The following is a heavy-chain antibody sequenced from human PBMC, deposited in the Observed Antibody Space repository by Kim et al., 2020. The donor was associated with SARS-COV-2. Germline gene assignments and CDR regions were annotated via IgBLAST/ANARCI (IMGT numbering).Heavy chain of an antibody. V-gene: IGHV4-34*01. CDR3: ARGLGFIPQEGVDMAAAGTTYYFDY. D-gene: IGHD6-13*01. J-gene: IGHJ4*02. Sequence: SETLSLTCAVYGGSFSGYYWSWIRQPPGKGLEWIGEINHSGSTNYNPSLKSRVTISVDTSKNQFSLKLSSVTAADTAVYYCARGLGFIPQEGVDMAAAGTTYYFDYCGQGTLVTVSS. CDR2: INHSGST. CDR1: GGSFSGYY.